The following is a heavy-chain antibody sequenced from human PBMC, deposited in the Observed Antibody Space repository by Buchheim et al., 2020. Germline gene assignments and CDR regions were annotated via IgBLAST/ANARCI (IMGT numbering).Heavy chain of an antibody. CDR1: GGSISSYY. V-gene: IGHV4-59*01. D-gene: IGHD4-17*01. J-gene: IGHJ4*02. CDR2: IYYSGST. CDR3: ARVKGSGITVTPRVYFDY. Sequence: QVQLQESGPGLVKPSETLSLTCTVSGGSISSYYWSWIRQPPGKGLEWIGYIYYSGSTNYNPSLKSRVTISVDTSKNQFSLKLSSVTAADTAVYYCARVKGSGITVTPRVYFDYWGQGTL.